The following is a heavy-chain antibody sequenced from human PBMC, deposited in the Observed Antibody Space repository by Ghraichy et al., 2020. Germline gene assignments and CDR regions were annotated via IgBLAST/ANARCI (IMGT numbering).Heavy chain of an antibody. J-gene: IGHJ5*02. CDR1: GGSISSGGYS. Sequence: SETLSLTCAVSGGSISSGGYSWSWIRQPPGKGLEWIGYIYHSGSTYYNPSLKSRVTISVDRSKNQFSLKLSSVTAADTAVYYCARLGNLYGGNSGGNWFDPWGQGTLVTVSS. CDR2: IYHSGST. D-gene: IGHD4-23*01. CDR3: ARLGNLYGGNSGGNWFDP. V-gene: IGHV4-30-2*01.